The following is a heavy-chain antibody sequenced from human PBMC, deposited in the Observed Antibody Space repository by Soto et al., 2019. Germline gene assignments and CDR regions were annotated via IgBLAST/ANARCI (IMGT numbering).Heavy chain of an antibody. D-gene: IGHD3-22*01. CDR1: GFNFSSYA. CDR2: ITTSGDRS. CDR3: ARGLEAGYYFAY. J-gene: IGHJ4*02. Sequence: EVQLLESGGRLIQPGGSLRLSCAASGFNFSSYAMSWIRQAPGKGPEWVAGITTSGDRSGYADSVKGRFTVSRDNSQNTMYLKLNSLRGDDTAIYYCARGLEAGYYFAYWGQGTVVTVSS. V-gene: IGHV3-23*01.